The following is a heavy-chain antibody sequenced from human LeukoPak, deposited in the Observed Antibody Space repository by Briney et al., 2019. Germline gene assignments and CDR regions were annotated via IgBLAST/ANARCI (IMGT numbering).Heavy chain of an antibody. CDR3: AGGGRRIPTARRWFDP. V-gene: IGHV4-34*01. D-gene: IGHD2-2*01. J-gene: IGHJ5*01. CDR2: INHSGST. Sequence: SETLSLTCAVYGGSFSAYYWSWIRQPPGKGLEWIGEINHSGSTNYNPSLKSRVTISVDTSKNQFSLNLSPVTAADTAVYFCAGGGRRIPTARRWFDPWGQGTLVTVSS. CDR1: GGSFSAYY.